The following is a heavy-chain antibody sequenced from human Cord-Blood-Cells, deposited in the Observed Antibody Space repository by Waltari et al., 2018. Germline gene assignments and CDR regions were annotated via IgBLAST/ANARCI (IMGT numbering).Heavy chain of an antibody. J-gene: IGHJ3*02. V-gene: IGHV1-2*02. CDR1: GYTFTGYY. CDR3: ARFFTGCSSTSCYYNAFDI. D-gene: IGHD2-2*01. Sequence: QVQLVTSGAEVKKPGAPVKVSCKAPGYTFTGYYLHWVRQDPGQGLEWMGWINPNSGGTNYAQKFQGRVTMTRDTSISTAYMELSRLRSDDTAVYYCARFFTGCSSTSCYYNAFDIWGQGTMVTVSS. CDR2: INPNSGGT.